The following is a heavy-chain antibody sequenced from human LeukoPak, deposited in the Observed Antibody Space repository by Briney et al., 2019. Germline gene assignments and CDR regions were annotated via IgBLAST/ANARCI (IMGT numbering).Heavy chain of an antibody. CDR1: GFTVSSNY. Sequence: GGSLRLSCAASGFTVSSNYMSWVRQAPGKGLEWVSAISGSGGSTYYADSVKGRFTISRDNSKNTLYLQMNSLRAEDTAVYYCAKAQFSSWYYFDYWGQGTLVTVSS. V-gene: IGHV3-23*01. CDR2: ISGSGGST. D-gene: IGHD6-13*01. CDR3: AKAQFSSWYYFDY. J-gene: IGHJ4*02.